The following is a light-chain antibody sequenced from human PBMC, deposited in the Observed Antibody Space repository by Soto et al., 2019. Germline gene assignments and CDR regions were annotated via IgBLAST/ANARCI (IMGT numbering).Light chain of an antibody. CDR3: QQYGSSPRYS. J-gene: IGKJ2*03. Sequence: EVVLTQSPGTLSLSPGDRATLSCRASQSISANYLAWYQQKPGQAPRLLIYGESIRAAGIPDRFSGSVSGTDFSLTISRLEPGDFAVYYCQQYGSSPRYSFGQGTRLEI. CDR1: QSISANY. CDR2: GES. V-gene: IGKV3-20*01.